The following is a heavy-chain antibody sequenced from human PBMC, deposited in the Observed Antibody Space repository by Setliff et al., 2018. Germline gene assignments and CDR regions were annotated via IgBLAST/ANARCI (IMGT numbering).Heavy chain of an antibody. V-gene: IGHV4-39*07. Sequence: SETLSLTCTVSGGSISSTIYYWGWIRQPPGKGLEWIGSIYYSGSTYYNPSLKSRVTISVDTSKNQFSLNLSSVTAADTAVYYCARVARVVLSRNAFDIWGQGTMVTVSS. CDR3: ARVARVVLSRNAFDI. CDR1: GGSISSTIYY. J-gene: IGHJ3*02. CDR2: IYYSGST. D-gene: IGHD2-2*01.